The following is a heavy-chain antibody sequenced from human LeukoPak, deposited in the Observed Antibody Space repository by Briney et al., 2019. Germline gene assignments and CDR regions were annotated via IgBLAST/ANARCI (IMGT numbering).Heavy chain of an antibody. CDR3: ARSSVPYYYYNYSMDV. CDR2: IYYSGTT. D-gene: IGHD3-22*01. Sequence: KPSETLSLTCAVYGGSFSGYYWSWIRQSPGTGLEWIGFIYYSGTTNYNPSLKSRVTISVDTSKNHFSLKLSSVTAADTAVYYCARSSVPYYYYNYSMDVWGNGTTVTVSS. V-gene: IGHV4-59*01. CDR1: GGSFSGYY. J-gene: IGHJ6*03.